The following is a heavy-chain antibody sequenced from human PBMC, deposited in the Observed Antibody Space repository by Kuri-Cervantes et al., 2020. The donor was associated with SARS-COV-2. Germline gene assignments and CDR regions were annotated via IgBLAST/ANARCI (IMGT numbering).Heavy chain of an antibody. D-gene: IGHD2-2*01. J-gene: IGHJ3*02. CDR3: ARSNPFRQLAVISQGGAFEI. Sequence: ASVKVSCKASGYTFTGYYMHWVRQAPGQGLEWMGWINPNSGSTNYAQKFQGWVTMTRDTSISTVYLELSRLRSDDRAVYYCARSNPFRQLAVISQGGAFEIWGQGTMVTVSS. CDR1: GYTFTGYY. CDR2: INPNSGST. V-gene: IGHV1-2*04.